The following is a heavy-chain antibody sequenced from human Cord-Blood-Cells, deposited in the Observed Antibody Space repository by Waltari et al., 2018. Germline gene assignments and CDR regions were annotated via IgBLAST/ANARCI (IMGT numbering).Heavy chain of an antibody. D-gene: IGHD5-18*01. CDR1: GGSFSGYY. J-gene: IGHJ4*02. V-gene: IGHV4-34*01. Sequence: QVQLQQWGAGLLKPSETLSLTCAVYGGSFSGYYWSWIRQPPGKGLEWIGEINHSGSTNYNPSLKSRVTISVDTSKNQFSLKLSSVTAADTAVYYCARGRGRYSYGYWGQGTLVTVSS. CDR2: INHSGST. CDR3: ARGRGRYSYGY.